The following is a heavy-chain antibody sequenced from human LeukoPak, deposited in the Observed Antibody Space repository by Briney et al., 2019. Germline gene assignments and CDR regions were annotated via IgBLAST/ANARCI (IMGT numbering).Heavy chain of an antibody. V-gene: IGHV3-30*04. CDR1: GFTFSSYA. D-gene: IGHD3-22*01. J-gene: IGHJ4*02. CDR3: ARGFPHYYDSSGIKFDY. Sequence: GRSLRLSCAASGFTFSSYAMHWVRQAPGKGLEWVAVISYDGSNKYYADSVKGRFTISRDNSKNTLYLRMNSLRAEDTAVYYCARGFPHYYDSSGIKFDYWGQGTLVTVSS. CDR2: ISYDGSNK.